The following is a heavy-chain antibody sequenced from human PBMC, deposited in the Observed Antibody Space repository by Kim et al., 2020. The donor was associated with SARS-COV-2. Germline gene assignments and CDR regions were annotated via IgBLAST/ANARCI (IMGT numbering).Heavy chain of an antibody. Sequence: DSRKGRFAITRTNSKGTLYLQLNSLSAEDTAVYYCAKGEGSSWSNPLDYWGQGTLVTVSS. CDR3: AKGEGSSWSNPLDY. V-gene: IGHV3-23*01. J-gene: IGHJ4*02. D-gene: IGHD6-13*01.